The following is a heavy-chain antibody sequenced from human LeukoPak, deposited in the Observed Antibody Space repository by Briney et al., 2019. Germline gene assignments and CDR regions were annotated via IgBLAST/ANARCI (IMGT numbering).Heavy chain of an antibody. D-gene: IGHD2-15*01. CDR3: ARGKLDIVVVVAATNNTNWFDP. CDR1: GGSISSYY. CDR2: INHSGST. V-gene: IGHV4-34*01. J-gene: IGHJ5*02. Sequence: PSETLSLTCTVSGGSISSYYCSWIRQPPGKGLECIGEINHSGSTNYNPSLKSRVTISVDTSKNQFSLKLSSVTAADTAVYYCARGKLDIVVVVAATNNTNWFDPWGQGTLVTVSS.